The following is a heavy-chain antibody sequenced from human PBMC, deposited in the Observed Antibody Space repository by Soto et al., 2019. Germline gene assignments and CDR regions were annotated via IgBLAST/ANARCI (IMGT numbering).Heavy chain of an antibody. Sequence: ASVKVSCKASGYTFTSYTLHWLRQAPGQRLEWLGWVNPANGDTRYSQNFQGRVTIVRDTSASTILMELSSLGSQDTAVYYCARAPNSGSFDYWGQGTLVTVSS. D-gene: IGHD6-25*01. J-gene: IGHJ4*02. CDR3: ARAPNSGSFDY. V-gene: IGHV1-3*01. CDR1: GYTFTSYT. CDR2: VNPANGDT.